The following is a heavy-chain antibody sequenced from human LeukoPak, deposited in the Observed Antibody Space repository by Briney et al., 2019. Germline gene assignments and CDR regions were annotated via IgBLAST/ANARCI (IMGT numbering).Heavy chain of an antibody. CDR3: ARLPYHSWFDP. V-gene: IGHV4-59*08. Sequence: SETLSLTCTVSGGSISSYYWSWIRQPPGKGLEWIGYIFFSGSTNYNPSLKSRVTISVDTSKNQFSLKLSSVTAADPAVYYCARLPYHSWFDPWGQGPLVTVSS. CDR1: GGSISSYY. J-gene: IGHJ5*02. CDR2: IFFSGST.